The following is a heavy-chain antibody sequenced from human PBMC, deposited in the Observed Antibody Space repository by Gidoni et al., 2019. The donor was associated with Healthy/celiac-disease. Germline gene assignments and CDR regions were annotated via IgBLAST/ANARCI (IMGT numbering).Heavy chain of an antibody. CDR2: ISAYKGNT. CDR1: VYTFTSYG. D-gene: IGHD4-17*01. V-gene: IGHV1-18*01. CDR3: ARDRRGHDYGGKGDAFDI. Sequence: QVQLVQSGAEVKKPGASVKVSCKASVYTFTSYGISWVRQAPGQGLEWMGWISAYKGNTNYAQKLQGRVTMTTDTATSTAYMERRSLRSDDTAVYYCARDRRGHDYGGKGDAFDIWGQGTMVTVSS. J-gene: IGHJ3*02.